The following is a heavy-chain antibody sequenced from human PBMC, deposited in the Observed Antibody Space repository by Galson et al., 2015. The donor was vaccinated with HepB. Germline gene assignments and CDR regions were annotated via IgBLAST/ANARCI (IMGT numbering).Heavy chain of an antibody. Sequence: SLRLSCAASGFSFTSYSMNWVRQAPGKGLEWVSFISTTNTYIYYVDSVTGRFTISRDNAKSSLYLQMNSLRAEDTAVYYCVRAFHDTSGHYWVNLDYWGQGALVTVSS. J-gene: IGHJ4*02. CDR3: VRAFHDTSGHYWVNLDY. CDR1: GFSFTSYS. D-gene: IGHD3-22*01. V-gene: IGHV3-21*01. CDR2: ISTTNTYI.